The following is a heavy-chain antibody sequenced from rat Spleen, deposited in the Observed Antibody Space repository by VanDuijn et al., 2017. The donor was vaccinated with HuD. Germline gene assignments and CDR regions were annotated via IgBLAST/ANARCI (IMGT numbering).Heavy chain of an antibody. CDR1: GFSLTSYN. D-gene: IGHD1-7*01. J-gene: IGHJ2*01. CDR2: IWNTGGT. CDR3: AREDTTGTFDY. Sequence: QVQLKESGPGLVQPSQTLSLTCTVAGFSLTSYNVHWVRQPPGKGLEWMGVIWNTGGTRYNSALKSRLSISKDTSKSQVFLKMNSLQTEDTATYYCAREDTTGTFDYWGQGVMVTVSS. V-gene: IGHV2-41*01.